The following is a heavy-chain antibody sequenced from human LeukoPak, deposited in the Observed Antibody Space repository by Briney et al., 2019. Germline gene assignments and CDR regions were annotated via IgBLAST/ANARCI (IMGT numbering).Heavy chain of an antibody. D-gene: IGHD2-2*02. V-gene: IGHV1-18*01. CDR1: GYTFTSYG. CDR2: ISAYNGNT. J-gene: IGHJ4*02. Sequence: GASVKVSCKASGYTFTSYGISWVRQAPGQGLEWMGWISAYNGNTNYAQKLQGRVTMTTDTSTSTAYMELRGLRSDDTAVYYCASVPDYCSSTSCYTFGYWGQGTLVTVSS. CDR3: ASVPDYCSSTSCYTFGY.